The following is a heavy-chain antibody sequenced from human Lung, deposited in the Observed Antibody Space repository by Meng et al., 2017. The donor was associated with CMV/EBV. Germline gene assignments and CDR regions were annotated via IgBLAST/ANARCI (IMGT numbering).Heavy chain of an antibody. CDR1: GFSVNSNF. J-gene: IGHJ6*02. CDR3: ARDLRPAGGGMDV. D-gene: IGHD6-13*01. Sequence: GESLKISCAASGFSVNSNFMNWVRQAPGKGLEWVSVIYTGGITYYGDSVKGRFTISRDNSKNTVHLQMNNLRPGDTAVYYCARDLRPAGGGMDVWGQGTTVTVSS. V-gene: IGHV3-53*01. CDR2: IYTGGIT.